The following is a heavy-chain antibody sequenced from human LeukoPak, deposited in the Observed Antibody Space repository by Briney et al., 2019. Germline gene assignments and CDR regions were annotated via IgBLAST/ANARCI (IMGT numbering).Heavy chain of an antibody. D-gene: IGHD3-16*02. CDR2: IRQDGSEK. V-gene: IGHV3-7*01. CDR3: ARDQGHYDYIWGSYRYTPDY. CDR1: GFTFSSYN. J-gene: IGHJ4*02. Sequence: GGSLRLSCAASGFTFSSYNMNWVRQAPGKGLEWVANIRQDGSEKFYVASVKGRFTISRDNAKNSLYLQMNTLRAEDMVVYYCARDQGHYDYIWGSYRYTPDYWGQGTLVTVSS.